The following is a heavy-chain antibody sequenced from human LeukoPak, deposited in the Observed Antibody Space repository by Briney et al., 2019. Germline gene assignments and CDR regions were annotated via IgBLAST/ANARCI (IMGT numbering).Heavy chain of an antibody. CDR2: INSDGSTT. CDR1: GFTFSSYG. D-gene: IGHD5-24*01. J-gene: IGHJ3*02. Sequence: PGGSLRLSCAASGFTFSSYGMTWVRQAPGKGLVWVSRINSDGSTTSYADSVKGRFTISRDNAKNTLYLQMNSLRAEDTAVYYCAKDRDGYNSADAFDIWGQGTMVTVSS. V-gene: IGHV3-74*01. CDR3: AKDRDGYNSADAFDI.